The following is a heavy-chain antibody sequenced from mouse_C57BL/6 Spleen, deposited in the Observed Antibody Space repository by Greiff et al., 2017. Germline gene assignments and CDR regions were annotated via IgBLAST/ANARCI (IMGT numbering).Heavy chain of an antibody. CDR3: ARKVGVYDYPFAY. CDR1: GYTFTDYN. CDR2: INPNNGGT. J-gene: IGHJ3*01. Sequence: EVQRVESGPELVKPGASVKIPCKASGYTFTDYNMDWVKQSHGKSLEWIGDINPNNGGTIYNQKFKGKATLTVDKSSSTAYMELRSLTSEDTAVYYCARKVGVYDYPFAYWGQGTLVTVSA. V-gene: IGHV1-18*01. D-gene: IGHD2-4*01.